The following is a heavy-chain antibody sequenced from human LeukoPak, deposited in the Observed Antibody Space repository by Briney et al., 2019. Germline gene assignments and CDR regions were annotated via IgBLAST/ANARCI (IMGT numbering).Heavy chain of an antibody. D-gene: IGHD2-8*01. Sequence: SETLSLTCAVYGGSFSGYYWSWIRQPPGKGLEWIGEVNHSGSTNYNPSLKSRVTISVDTSKNQFSLKLSSVTAADTAVYYCARVYCTNGVCSEDDYWGQGTLVTVSS. CDR1: GGSFSGYY. V-gene: IGHV4-34*01. J-gene: IGHJ4*02. CDR3: ARVYCTNGVCSEDDY. CDR2: VNHSGST.